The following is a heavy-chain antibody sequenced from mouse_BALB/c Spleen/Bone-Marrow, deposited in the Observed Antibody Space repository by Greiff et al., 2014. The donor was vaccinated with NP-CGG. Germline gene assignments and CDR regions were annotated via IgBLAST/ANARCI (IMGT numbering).Heavy chain of an antibody. J-gene: IGHJ3*01. Sequence: QVQLQQPGTEVVRPGASVKLSCKASGYSFTTYWMNWVKQRPGQGLEWIGMIHPSDSETRLNQKFEDKATLTVDKSSSTAYMQPNSPTSEDSAVYYCAREKVYYGISWFAYWGQGTLVTVSA. D-gene: IGHD2-1*01. CDR1: GYSFTTYW. V-gene: IGHV1-61*01. CDR2: IHPSDSET. CDR3: AREKVYYGISWFAY.